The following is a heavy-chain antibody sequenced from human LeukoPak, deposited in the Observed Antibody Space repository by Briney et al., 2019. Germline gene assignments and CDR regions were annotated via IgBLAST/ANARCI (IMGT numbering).Heavy chain of an antibody. Sequence: SETLSLTCTVSGGSISSYYWSWIRQPPGKGLEWIGYIYYSGSTNYNPSLKSRVTISVDTSKNQFSLKLSSVTAADTAVYCCARSLYCSSTSCSTDYWGQGTLVTVSS. D-gene: IGHD2-2*01. V-gene: IGHV4-59*01. CDR3: ARSLYCSSTSCSTDY. CDR1: GGSISSYY. J-gene: IGHJ4*02. CDR2: IYYSGST.